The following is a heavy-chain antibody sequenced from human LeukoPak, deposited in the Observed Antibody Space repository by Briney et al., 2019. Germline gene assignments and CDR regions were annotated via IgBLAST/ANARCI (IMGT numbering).Heavy chain of an antibody. V-gene: IGHV4-39*07. CDR2: IYYSGST. Sequence: PSETLSLTCTVSGGSISSSSYYWGWIRQPPGKGLEWIGSIYYSGSTYYNPSLKSRVTISVDTSKNQFSLKLSSVTAADTAVYYCARGGGDYYIDYWGQGTLVTVSS. CDR3: ARGGGDYYIDY. CDR1: GGSISSSSYY. J-gene: IGHJ4*02. D-gene: IGHD4-17*01.